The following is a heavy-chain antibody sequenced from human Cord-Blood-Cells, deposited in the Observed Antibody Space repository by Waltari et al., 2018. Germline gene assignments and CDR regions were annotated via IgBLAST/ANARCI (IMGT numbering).Heavy chain of an antibody. V-gene: IGHV1-24*01. J-gene: IGHJ3*02. CDR3: ATHPAGVAAAGTAFDI. CDR2: FDPEDGET. D-gene: IGHD6-13*01. Sequence: QVQLVQSGAEVKKPGASVKVSCKVSGYTLTELSMHWVRQAPGKGLEWMGGFDPEDGETIYAQKFQGRVTMTEDTSTDTAYMELSSLRSEDTAVYYCATHPAGVAAAGTAFDIWGQGTMVTVSS. CDR1: GYTLTELS.